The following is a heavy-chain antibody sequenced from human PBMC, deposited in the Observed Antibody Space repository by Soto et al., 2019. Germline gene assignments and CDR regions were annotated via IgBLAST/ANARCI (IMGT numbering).Heavy chain of an antibody. CDR2: INAGNGNT. Sequence: ASVKVSCKASGHTFTSYAMQWVRQAPGQRLEWMGWINAGNGNTKYSQKFQGRVTITRDTSASTAYMELSSLRSEDTAVYYCARELAPYDFWSGYYTPYYYYGMDVWGQGTTVTVSS. D-gene: IGHD3-3*01. CDR3: ARELAPYDFWSGYYTPYYYYGMDV. J-gene: IGHJ6*02. CDR1: GHTFTSYA. V-gene: IGHV1-3*01.